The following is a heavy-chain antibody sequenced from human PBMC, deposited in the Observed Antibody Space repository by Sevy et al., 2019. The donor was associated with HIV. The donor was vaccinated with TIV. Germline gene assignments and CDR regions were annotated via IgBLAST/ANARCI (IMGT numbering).Heavy chain of an antibody. Sequence: GGSLRLSCAASGFTFSTYAMSWVRQAPGKGLEWVYSVSGSGATTYYEDSVKGRLTMSRDNSKNTVHLQMNSLSAGDTAVYYCAKGSRFNSGSYSGHWGQGTLVTVSS. J-gene: IGHJ4*02. D-gene: IGHD3-10*01. CDR3: AKGSRFNSGSYSGH. V-gene: IGHV3-23*01. CDR1: GFTFSTYA. CDR2: VSGSGATT.